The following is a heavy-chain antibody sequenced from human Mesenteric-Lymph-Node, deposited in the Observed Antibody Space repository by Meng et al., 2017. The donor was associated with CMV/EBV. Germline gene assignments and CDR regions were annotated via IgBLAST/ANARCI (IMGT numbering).Heavy chain of an antibody. CDR2: ISSSSSYI. D-gene: IGHD2-2*01. Sequence: GESLKISCAASGFTFSSYAMSWVRQAPGKGLEWVSSISSSSSYIYYADSVKGRFTISRDNAKNSLYLQMNSLRAEDTAVYYCARDQVVPAARAADYYYYYGMDVWGQGTTVTVSS. CDR3: ARDQVVPAARAADYYYYYGMDV. CDR1: GFTFSSYA. J-gene: IGHJ6*02. V-gene: IGHV3-21*01.